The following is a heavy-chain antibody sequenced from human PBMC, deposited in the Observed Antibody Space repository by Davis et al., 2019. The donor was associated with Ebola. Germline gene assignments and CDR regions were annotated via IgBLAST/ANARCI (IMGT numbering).Heavy chain of an antibody. Sequence: PGGSLRLSCAASGFTFSSYSMNWVRQAPGKGLEWVSYISSSSSTIYYADSVKGRFTISRDNAKNSLYLQMNSLRDEDTAVYYCARGQDTRYCSSTSCPMGDWFDPWGQGTLVTVSS. CDR3: ARGQDTRYCSSTSCPMGDWFDP. V-gene: IGHV3-48*02. D-gene: IGHD2-2*01. CDR1: GFTFSSYS. J-gene: IGHJ5*02. CDR2: ISSSSSTI.